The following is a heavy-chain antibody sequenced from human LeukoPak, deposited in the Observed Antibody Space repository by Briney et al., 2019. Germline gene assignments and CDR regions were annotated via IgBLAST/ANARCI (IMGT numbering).Heavy chain of an antibody. J-gene: IGHJ4*02. CDR2: VNPNSGGT. CDR3: ARERSGWYTFDY. Sequence: ASVKVSCKASGYTFTGYYMHWVRQPPGQGLEWMGWVNPNSGGTNYAQKFQGRVTMTRDTSISTAYMELSRLRSDDTAVYYCARERSGWYTFDYWGQGTLVTVSS. D-gene: IGHD6-19*01. CDR1: GYTFTGYY. V-gene: IGHV1-2*02.